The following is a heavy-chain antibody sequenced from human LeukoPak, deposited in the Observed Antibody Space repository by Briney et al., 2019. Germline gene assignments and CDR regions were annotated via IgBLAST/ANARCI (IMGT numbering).Heavy chain of an antibody. CDR1: GGSISSYY. D-gene: IGHD2-2*01. Sequence: PSETLSLTCTVSGGSISSYYWSWIRQPPGKGLEWIGYIYYSGSTNYNPSLKSRVTISVDTSKNQFSLKLTSVTAADTAVYYCARDVCISNSCYHWFDAWGQGTLVTVSS. CDR2: IYYSGST. V-gene: IGHV4-59*12. J-gene: IGHJ5*02. CDR3: ARDVCISNSCYHWFDA.